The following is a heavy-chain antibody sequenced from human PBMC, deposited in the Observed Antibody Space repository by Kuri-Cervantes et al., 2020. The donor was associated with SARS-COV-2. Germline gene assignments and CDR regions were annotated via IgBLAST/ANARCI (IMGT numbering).Heavy chain of an antibody. Sequence: GSLRLSCTPSGFLFSAYYITWIRQPPGKGLEWIGGINHSGNTNYNPSLKSRVTISVDTSKNQFSLKLSSVNAADTDVYYCASPGGFLDVWGKGTTVTVSS. J-gene: IGHJ6*04. V-gene: IGHV4-34*01. D-gene: IGHD4-23*01. CDR3: ASPGGFLDV. CDR1: GFLFSAYY. CDR2: INHSGNT.